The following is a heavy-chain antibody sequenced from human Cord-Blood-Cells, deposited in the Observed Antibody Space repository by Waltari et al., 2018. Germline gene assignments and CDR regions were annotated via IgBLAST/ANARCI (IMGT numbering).Heavy chain of an antibody. J-gene: IGHJ4*02. V-gene: IGHV3-33*01. CDR1: GFTFTRFG. D-gene: IGHD1-26*01. CDR3: ARDGSGSYSLDY. CDR2: IWYDGSNK. Sequence: QVQLVESGGGVVLPGGCLTLPRAACGFTFTRFGLHWVGQAPGKGLEWVAVIWYDGSNKYYADSVKGRFTISRDNSKNTLYLQMNGLRADDTAVYYCARDGSGSYSLDYWGQGTLVTVSS.